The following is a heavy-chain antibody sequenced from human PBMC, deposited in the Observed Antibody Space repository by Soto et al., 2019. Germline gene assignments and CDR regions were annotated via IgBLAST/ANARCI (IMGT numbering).Heavy chain of an antibody. D-gene: IGHD6-19*01. V-gene: IGHV3-30-3*01. CDR3: ARTTAVAGTPEFDY. Sequence: QVQLVESGGGVVQPGGSLRLSCVASGFTFSSFSLHWVHQAPGKGLEWLALISYDGSSKYNADSVKGRFTISRENSNNTLYFQLRRLRPEDTAVYYCARTTAVAGTPEFDYWGQGALVTVSS. J-gene: IGHJ4*02. CDR2: ISYDGSSK. CDR1: GFTFSSFS.